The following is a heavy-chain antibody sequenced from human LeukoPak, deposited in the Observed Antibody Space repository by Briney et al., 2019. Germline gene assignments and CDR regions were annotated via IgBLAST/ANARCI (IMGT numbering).Heavy chain of an antibody. Sequence: SVKVSCKASGFTFTSSAMQWVRQARGQRLEWIGWIVAGSGNTNYAQKFQERVTITRDMSTSTAYMELSSLRSEDTAVYYCAADDAGHTPLGEPTGKFDPWGQGTLVTVSS. CDR3: AADDAGHTPLGEPTGKFDP. CDR1: GFTFTSSA. J-gene: IGHJ5*02. D-gene: IGHD1-14*01. V-gene: IGHV1-58*02. CDR2: IVAGSGNT.